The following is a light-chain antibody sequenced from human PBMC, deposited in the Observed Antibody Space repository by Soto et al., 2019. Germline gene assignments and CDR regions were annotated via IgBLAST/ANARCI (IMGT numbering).Light chain of an antibody. Sequence: QSLLTQPPSASGTPGQRVTISCSGSSSNIGGNTVNWYQQLPGTAPKLLIYSNNQSPSGVSNRFSGSKSGTSASLAISGLQSEDEADYYCSSYTTSSTPSYVFGTGTKGSVL. CDR3: SSYTTSSTPSYV. J-gene: IGLJ1*01. V-gene: IGLV1-44*01. CDR2: SNN. CDR1: SSNIGGNT.